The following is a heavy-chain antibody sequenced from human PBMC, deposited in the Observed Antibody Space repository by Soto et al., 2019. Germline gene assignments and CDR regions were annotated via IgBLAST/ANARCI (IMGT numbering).Heavy chain of an antibody. CDR1: GFTFDNCG. Sequence: EVQLVESGGGLVQPGRSLRLSCAASGFTFDNCGMHWVRQAPGKGLEWVAGISWDSSTIGYADSVKGRFIIFRDDAKKCLYLQMDGLSGEDTDLYYGVRVRYRTMATPVDHGCQGTQVIVSP. CDR3: VRVRYRTMATPVDH. V-gene: IGHV3-9*01. CDR2: ISWDSSTI. J-gene: IGHJ4*02. D-gene: IGHD2-15*01.